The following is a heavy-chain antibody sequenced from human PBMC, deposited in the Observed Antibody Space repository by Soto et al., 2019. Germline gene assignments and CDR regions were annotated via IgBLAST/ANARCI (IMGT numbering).Heavy chain of an antibody. J-gene: IGHJ5*02. V-gene: IGHV3-48*01. CDR2: ITSRSATM. CDR3: ARDRSGWFDP. CDR1: GFTFGTYS. Sequence: EVQLVESGGGLVQPGGSLRLSCVASGFTFGTYSMSWVRKAPGKGLEWVSYITSRSATMYYADSVKGRFTISRDNAKNSLYLQMNSLRAEDTAVYYCARDRSGWFDPWGQGTLVTVSS.